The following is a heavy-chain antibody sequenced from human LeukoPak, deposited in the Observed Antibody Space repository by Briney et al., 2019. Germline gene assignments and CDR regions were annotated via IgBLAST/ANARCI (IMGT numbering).Heavy chain of an antibody. CDR3: ASSRGEGYSGYDWAY. V-gene: IGHV4-34*01. D-gene: IGHD5-12*01. CDR1: GGSFSGYY. CDR2: INHSGST. J-gene: IGHJ4*02. Sequence: SETLSLTCAVYGGSFSGYYWSWIRQPPGKGLEWIGEINHSGSTNYNPSLKSRVTISVDTSKNQFSLKLSSVTAADTAVYYCASSRGEGYSGYDWAYWGQGTLVTVSS.